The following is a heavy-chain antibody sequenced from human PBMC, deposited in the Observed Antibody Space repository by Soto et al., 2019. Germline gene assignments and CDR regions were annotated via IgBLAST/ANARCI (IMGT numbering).Heavy chain of an antibody. V-gene: IGHV3-23*01. J-gene: IGHJ3*02. D-gene: IGHD3-9*01. CDR3: AKDFYDILTGSPGAFDI. Sequence: GGSLRLSCAASGYTFNHYAMSWVRQAPGKGLEWVSAISGSGTGTYYADSVKGRFTLSRDISKNTLYLQMNSLRAEDTAVYYCAKDFYDILTGSPGAFDIWGQGTMVTVS. CDR1: GYTFNHYA. CDR2: ISGSGTGT.